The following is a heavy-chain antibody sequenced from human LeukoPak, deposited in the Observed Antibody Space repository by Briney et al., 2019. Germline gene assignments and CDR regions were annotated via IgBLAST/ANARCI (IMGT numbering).Heavy chain of an antibody. CDR3: ARLSGETYYYDSSGSA. Sequence: ASVKVSCKASGGTFSRYAISWVRQAPGLRLEWMGGIIPIFGTANYAQKFQGRVTITADESTSTAYMELSSLRSEDTAVYYCARLSGETYYYDSSGSAWGQGTLVTVSS. V-gene: IGHV1-69*01. CDR2: IIPIFGTA. CDR1: GGTFSRYA. J-gene: IGHJ4*02. D-gene: IGHD3-22*01.